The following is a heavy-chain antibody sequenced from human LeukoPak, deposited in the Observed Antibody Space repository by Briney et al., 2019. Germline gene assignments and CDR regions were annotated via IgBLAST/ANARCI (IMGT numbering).Heavy chain of an antibody. CDR2: IRYDGSNK. V-gene: IGHV3-30*02. CDR1: GFTFSSYG. D-gene: IGHD5-12*01. J-gene: IGHJ4*02. CDR3: AKVPVVATIGDY. Sequence: GGSLRLSCAASGFTFSSYGMHWVRQAPGKGLEWVAFIRYDGSNKYYADSVKGRFTISRDNSKNTLYLQMNSLRAEDTAVYYCAKVPVVATIGDYWGQGTLVTVSS.